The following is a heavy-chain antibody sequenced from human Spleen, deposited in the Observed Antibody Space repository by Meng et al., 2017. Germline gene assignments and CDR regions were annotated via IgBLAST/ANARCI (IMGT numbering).Heavy chain of an antibody. CDR3: ASDYNLDTAMVPSGFDY. CDR1: GDSVSSGGYY. J-gene: IGHJ4*02. V-gene: IGHV4-61*08. D-gene: IGHD5-18*01. Sequence: SETLSLTCTVSGDSVSSGGYYWSWIRQPPGKGLEWIGYIYYSGSTNYNPSLKSRVTISVDTSKNQFSLKLSSVTAADTAVYYCASDYNLDTAMVPSGFDYWGQGTLVTVSS. CDR2: IYYSGST.